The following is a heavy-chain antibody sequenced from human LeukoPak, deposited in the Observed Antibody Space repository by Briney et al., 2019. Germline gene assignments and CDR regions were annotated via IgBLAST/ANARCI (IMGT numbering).Heavy chain of an antibody. V-gene: IGHV4-34*01. J-gene: IGHJ4*02. D-gene: IGHD3-10*01. CDR2: INHSGST. CDR3: ASLGRGVVDY. Sequence: PSETLSLTCAVYGGSFSGYYWSWIRQPPGKGLEWIGEINHSGSTNYNPSLKSRVTISVDTSKNQFSLKLSSVTAADTAVYYCASLGRGVVDYWGQGTLVTVSS. CDR1: GGSFSGYY.